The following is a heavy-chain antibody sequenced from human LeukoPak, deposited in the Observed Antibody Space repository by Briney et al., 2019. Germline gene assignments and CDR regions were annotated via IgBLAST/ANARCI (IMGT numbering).Heavy chain of an antibody. V-gene: IGHV4-4*07. D-gene: IGHD2-21*01. CDR3: ARGTDMSPIPGYYSFVY. Sequence: SETLSLTCTVSACSITGYYWTWIRQPAGKGLEWIGRISDSGRTYYNPSLESRVTISLDTSNNQFSLKVTSVTAADTAVYYFARGTDMSPIPGYYSFVYCGQGTLVSVSS. CDR1: ACSITGYY. CDR2: ISDSGRT. J-gene: IGHJ4*02.